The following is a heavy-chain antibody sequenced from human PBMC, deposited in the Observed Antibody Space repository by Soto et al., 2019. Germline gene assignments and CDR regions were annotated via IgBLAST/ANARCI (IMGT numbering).Heavy chain of an antibody. J-gene: IGHJ4*02. CDR1: GGSISSGGYS. D-gene: IGHD4-17*01. Sequence: QLQLQESGSGLVKPSQTLSLTCAVSGGSISSGGYSWSWIRQPPGKGLEWIGYFYHSGSAYYNPSLKSRVTISVDRSKNQCSLKLSSVTAADTAVYYCASLYGGTDRVDYWGQGTLVTVSS. CDR3: ASLYGGTDRVDY. V-gene: IGHV4-30-2*01. CDR2: FYHSGSA.